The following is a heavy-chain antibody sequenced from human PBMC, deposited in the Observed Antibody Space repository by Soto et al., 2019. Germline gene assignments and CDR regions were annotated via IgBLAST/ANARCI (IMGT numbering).Heavy chain of an antibody. CDR3: ARQFDSDTSGYYYAY. Sequence: SVKVSCKASGGTFSTNTISWVRQAPGQGLEWMGGIMPIFGSANYAQKFQGRVTITADEYTRTVYMELSRLRSEDTAVYYCARQFDSDTSGYYYAYWGQGTLVPVSS. J-gene: IGHJ4*02. V-gene: IGHV1-69*13. CDR2: IMPIFGSA. D-gene: IGHD3-22*01. CDR1: GGTFSTNT.